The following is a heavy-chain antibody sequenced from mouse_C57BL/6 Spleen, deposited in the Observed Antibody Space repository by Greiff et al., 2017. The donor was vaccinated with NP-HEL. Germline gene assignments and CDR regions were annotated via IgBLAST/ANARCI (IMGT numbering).Heavy chain of an antibody. Sequence: EVQRVESGGGLVKPGGSLKLSCAASGFTFSSYAMSWVRQTPEKRLEWVATISDGGSYTYYPDNVKGRFTISRDNAKNNLYLQMSHLKSEDTAMYYCAREYGNFAYWGQGTLVTVSA. CDR3: AREYGNFAY. D-gene: IGHD2-1*01. CDR2: ISDGGSYT. CDR1: GFTFSSYA. V-gene: IGHV5-4*01. J-gene: IGHJ3*01.